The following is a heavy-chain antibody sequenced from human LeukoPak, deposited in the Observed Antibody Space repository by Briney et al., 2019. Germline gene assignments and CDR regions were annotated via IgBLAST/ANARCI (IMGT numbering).Heavy chain of an antibody. Sequence: SETLSLTCTVSGGSVNSYYLSWIRQPAGKTLEWIGRIYDGGSSNYNPSLKSRVTMSVDTSKNQFSLKLSSVTAADTAVYYCARGHVAAAGNSWFDPWGQGTLVTVSS. J-gene: IGHJ5*02. D-gene: IGHD6-13*01. CDR1: GGSVNSYY. CDR2: IYDGGSS. V-gene: IGHV4-4*07. CDR3: ARGHVAAAGNSWFDP.